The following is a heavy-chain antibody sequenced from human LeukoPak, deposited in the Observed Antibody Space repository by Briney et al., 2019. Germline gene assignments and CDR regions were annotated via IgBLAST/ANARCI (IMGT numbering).Heavy chain of an antibody. D-gene: IGHD3-10*01. V-gene: IGHV3-33*01. CDR2: IWYDGSNK. Sequence: PGRSLRLSCAASGFTSSSYGMHWVRQAPGKGLEWVAVIWYDGSNKYYADSVKGRFTISRDNSKNTLYLQMNSLRAEDTAVYYCARDRGPTGPTYYYGSGSPSYWGQGTLVTVSS. J-gene: IGHJ4*02. CDR1: GFTSSSYG. CDR3: ARDRGPTGPTYYYGSGSPSY.